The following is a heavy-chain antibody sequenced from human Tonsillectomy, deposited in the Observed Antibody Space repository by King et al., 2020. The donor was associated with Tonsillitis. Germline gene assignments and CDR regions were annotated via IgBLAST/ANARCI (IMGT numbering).Heavy chain of an antibody. CDR1: GFTFSSYA. Sequence: VQLVESGGGLVQPGGSLRLACAASGFTFSSYAMSWVRQAPGKGLEWVSAISGSGVTTYYADSVKGRFTISRDNSKNTLYLQMNSLRAEDTAIYYCGKVRAGIGTYFISVLVFWAQGTVFPASS. J-gene: IGHJ3*01. CDR3: GKVRAGIGTYFISVLVF. D-gene: IGHD2/OR15-2a*01. V-gene: IGHV3-23*04. CDR2: ISGSGVTT.